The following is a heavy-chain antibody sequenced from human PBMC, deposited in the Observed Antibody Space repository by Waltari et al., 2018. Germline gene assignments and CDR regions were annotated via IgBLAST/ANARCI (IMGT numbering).Heavy chain of an antibody. CDR1: GDTFSSYA. J-gene: IGHJ3*02. CDR2: IIPIFGTA. CDR3: ARMGDSYYYDSSGSSGAFDI. Sequence: QVQLVQSGAEVKKPGSSVKVSCKASGDTFSSYAISWVRQAPGQGLEWMGRIIPIFGTANYAQKFQGRVTITADKSTSTAYMELSSLRSEDTAVYYCARMGDSYYYDSSGSSGAFDIWGQGTMVTVSS. D-gene: IGHD3-22*01. V-gene: IGHV1-69*13.